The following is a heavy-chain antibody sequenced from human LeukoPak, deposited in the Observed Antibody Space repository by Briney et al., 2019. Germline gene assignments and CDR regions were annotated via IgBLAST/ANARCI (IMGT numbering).Heavy chain of an antibody. Sequence: GGSLRLSCAASGFIFSNAWMSWVRQAPGKGLEWVGRIKSKTDGGTTDLAAPVKGRFTISGDDSKNTVYLQMNSLDIDDTAVYYCTTVGVAVLGYSFEYWGQGTLVTVSS. CDR1: GFIFSNAW. V-gene: IGHV3-15*01. CDR3: TTVGVAVLGYSFEY. D-gene: IGHD3-3*02. J-gene: IGHJ4*02. CDR2: IKSKTDGGTT.